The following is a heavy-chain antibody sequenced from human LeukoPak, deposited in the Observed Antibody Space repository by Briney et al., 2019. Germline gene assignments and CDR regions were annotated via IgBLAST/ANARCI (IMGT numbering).Heavy chain of an antibody. J-gene: IGHJ3*02. Sequence: PGGSLRLSCAASGFTFSSYGMHWVRQAPGKGLEWVAVIWYDGSNKYYVDSVKGRFTISRDNSKNTLYLQMNSLRAEDTAVYYCAKGVYDSSTQPDAFDIRGQGTMVTVSS. CDR2: IWYDGSNK. D-gene: IGHD3-22*01. CDR1: GFTFSSYG. CDR3: AKGVYDSSTQPDAFDI. V-gene: IGHV3-33*06.